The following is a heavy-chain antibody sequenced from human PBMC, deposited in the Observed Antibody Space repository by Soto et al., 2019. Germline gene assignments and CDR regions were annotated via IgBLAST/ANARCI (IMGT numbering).Heavy chain of an antibody. V-gene: IGHV3-15*01. D-gene: IGHD1-26*01. Sequence: EVQLVESGGGFVKPGGSLRLSCATSGFTFSKAWVGWVRQAPGKGLEWVGRIMSKTDGGTTDYAAPVKVRFTISRDDSKSTLYLQMNSLKTEDTAFYYCATDSGMSPYSFAYWGQGTLVTVSS. CDR2: IMSKTDGGTT. CDR3: ATDSGMSPYSFAY. CDR1: GFTFSKAW. J-gene: IGHJ4*02.